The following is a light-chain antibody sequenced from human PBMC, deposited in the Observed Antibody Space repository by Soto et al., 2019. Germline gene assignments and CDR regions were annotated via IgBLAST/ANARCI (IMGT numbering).Light chain of an antibody. J-gene: IGKJ4*01. CDR1: QGISSA. CDR3: QQFNSYPLT. CDR2: DAS. Sequence: AIQLTQSPSSLSASVGDRVTITCRASQGISSALAWYQQKPGKAPKLLIYDASSLESGVASRFSGSGSGTDFTRTISSLQPEDFATYYCQQFNSYPLTFGGGTKVEIK. V-gene: IGKV1-13*02.